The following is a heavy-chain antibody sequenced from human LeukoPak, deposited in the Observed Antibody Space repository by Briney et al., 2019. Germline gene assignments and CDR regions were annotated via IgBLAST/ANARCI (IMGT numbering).Heavy chain of an antibody. V-gene: IGHV3-9*01. CDR1: GFTLDDYA. J-gene: IGHJ5*02. CDR3: AKFQGWFDP. CDR2: ICWKNGKE. Sequence: PGRSLRLSCAPSGFTLDDYAMHWVRQAAGKGLAWVSGICWKNGKEGYGESVKGRITIFRDNAKNSLYLQMNSLRAEDTALYYCAKFQGWFDPWGQGTLVTVSS.